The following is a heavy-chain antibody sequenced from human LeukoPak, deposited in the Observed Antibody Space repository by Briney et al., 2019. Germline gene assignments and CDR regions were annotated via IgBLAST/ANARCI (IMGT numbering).Heavy chain of an antibody. Sequence: GGSLRLFCAASGFTVRSHYMRWVRQAPGKGLECILVVSSGGSTYLAAAVEGRFTISRDKSKNTLYLQMDRLRAEDTAVYYCARATMVRGVTNYFDCWGQGTLVTVSS. V-gene: IGHV3-53*01. CDR3: ARATMVRGVTNYFDC. D-gene: IGHD3-10*01. J-gene: IGHJ4*02. CDR2: VSSGGST. CDR1: GFTVRSHY.